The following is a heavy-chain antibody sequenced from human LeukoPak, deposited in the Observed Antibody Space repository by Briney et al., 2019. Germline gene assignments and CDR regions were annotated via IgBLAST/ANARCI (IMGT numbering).Heavy chain of an antibody. CDR1: GFTFTTYG. V-gene: IGHV3-9*03. CDR3: TKEPLDY. J-gene: IGHJ4*02. Sequence: PGGSLRLSCAASGFTFTTYGMHWVRQAPGKGLEWVSGISWDSRSIGYADSVKGRFTISRDNTKNSLYLQMNSLRAEDMALYYCTKEPLDYWGQGTLVTVSS. CDR2: ISWDSRSI.